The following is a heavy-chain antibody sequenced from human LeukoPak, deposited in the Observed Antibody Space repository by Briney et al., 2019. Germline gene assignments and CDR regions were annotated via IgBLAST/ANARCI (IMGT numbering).Heavy chain of an antibody. CDR1: VFTHSEQW. Sequence: GGSLRLSCAGSVFTHSEQWMSWVRQAPGKGLEWVANINQHGSEKYYVDSVEGRFTISRDNAKNSLYLQMNSLRADDTAVYYCARDRPGAPVPGVVAYWGRGTLVSVSS. CDR3: ARDRPGAPVPGVVAY. J-gene: IGHJ4*02. CDR2: INQHGSEK. D-gene: IGHD3-10*01. V-gene: IGHV3-7*05.